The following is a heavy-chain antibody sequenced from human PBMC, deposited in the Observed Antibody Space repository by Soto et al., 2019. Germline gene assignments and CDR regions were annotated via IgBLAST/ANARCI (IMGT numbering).Heavy chain of an antibody. CDR2: ISFDSGSI. Sequence: PGGSLRLSCVASGFTFSSFGIHWVRQAPGKGLEWVSGISFDSGSIGYADSVRGRFTISRDDARNSLYLHMNSLRAEDTALYYCVKDIEENQLLYDGFDIWGQGTMVTVS. CDR3: VKDIEENQLLYDGFDI. J-gene: IGHJ3*02. CDR1: GFTFSSFG. D-gene: IGHD2-2*01. V-gene: IGHV3-9*01.